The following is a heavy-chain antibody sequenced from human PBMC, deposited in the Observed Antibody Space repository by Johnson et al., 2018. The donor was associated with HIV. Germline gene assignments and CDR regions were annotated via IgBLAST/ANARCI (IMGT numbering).Heavy chain of an antibody. Sequence: VESGGGVVQPGRSLRLSCAASGFTFSSYAMHWVRQAPGQGLEWVAVISYDGRNKYYADSVKGRFTISRDNSKNTLYLQMNSLRAEDTAVYYCARELGYSSSNDAFDIWGQGTMVTVSS. V-gene: IGHV3-30*04. CDR1: GFTFSSYA. CDR2: ISYDGRNK. D-gene: IGHD6-13*01. J-gene: IGHJ3*02. CDR3: ARELGYSSSNDAFDI.